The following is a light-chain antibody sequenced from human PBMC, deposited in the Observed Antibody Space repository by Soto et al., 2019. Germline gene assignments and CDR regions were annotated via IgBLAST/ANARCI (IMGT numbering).Light chain of an antibody. V-gene: IGKV3-20*01. J-gene: IGKJ1*01. Sequence: EIVLTQSPGTLSLSPGERAILSCRASQSVSSSYLAWFQQKPGQAPRLLIYGASSRATGIPDRFSGSGSGTDFTLTISRLEPEDFAVYYCQQYSTSPRTFGQGTKVEIK. CDR1: QSVSSSY. CDR3: QQYSTSPRT. CDR2: GAS.